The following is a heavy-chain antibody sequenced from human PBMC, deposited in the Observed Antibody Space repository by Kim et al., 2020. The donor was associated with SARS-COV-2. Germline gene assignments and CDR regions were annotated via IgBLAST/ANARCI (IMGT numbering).Heavy chain of an antibody. J-gene: IGHJ5*02. V-gene: IGHV3-23*01. CDR3: AKDSHFDSSGYYFAIFGH. CDR1: GFSFSNYA. CDR2: ITANSDAT. D-gene: IGHD3-22*01. Sequence: GGSLRLSCSVSGFSFSNYAMTWVRLAPGKGLEWVSGITANSDATYFADSVQGRFSISRDNSLNTLYLEMNSLRGDDTAVYYCAKDSHFDSSGYYFAIFGHWGQGTLVTVSS.